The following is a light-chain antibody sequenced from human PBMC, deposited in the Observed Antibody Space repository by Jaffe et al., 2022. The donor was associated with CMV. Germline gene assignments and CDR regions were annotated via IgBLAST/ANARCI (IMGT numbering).Light chain of an antibody. CDR2: RNS. V-gene: IGLV1-44*01. Sequence: QSVLPQPPSASGTPGQRVTISCSGSRSNIGSNNVNWYQHLPGTAPKLLMFRNSQRPSGVPDRFSGSKSGTSASLAISGLQSEDEADYYCAAWDDSLNGWVFGGGTKLTVL. CDR1: RSNIGSNN. J-gene: IGLJ3*02. CDR3: AAWDDSLNGWV.